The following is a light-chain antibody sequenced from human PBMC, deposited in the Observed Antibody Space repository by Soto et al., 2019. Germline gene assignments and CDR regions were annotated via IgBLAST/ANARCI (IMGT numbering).Light chain of an antibody. CDR1: QSVSSNS. J-gene: IGKJ1*01. V-gene: IGKV3-20*01. Sequence: EIVLTQSPGTLSLSPGERASLSCRASQSVSSNSLAWYQQQPGQAPRLLIYGASNRSTGSSDRFSGSCSGSWTDFTLTINRLEPEYFAVYYCQQYISTPWTFGQGTKVEI. CDR3: QQYISTPWT. CDR2: GAS.